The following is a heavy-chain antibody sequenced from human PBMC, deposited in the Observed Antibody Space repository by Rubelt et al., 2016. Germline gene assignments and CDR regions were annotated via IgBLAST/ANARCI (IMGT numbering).Heavy chain of an antibody. D-gene: IGHD3-22*01. Sequence: QVQLVQSGAEVKKPGASVKVSCKASGYTFTSYGISWVRQAPGQGLEWMGRIIPILGIANYAQKFQGRVTITADKSTSTAYMELSSLRSEDTAVYYCARDRLLDDSSGGDAFDIWGQGTMVTVSS. CDR3: ARDRLLDDSSGGDAFDI. CDR2: IIPILGIA. J-gene: IGHJ3*02. V-gene: IGHV1-69*04. CDR1: GYTFTSYG.